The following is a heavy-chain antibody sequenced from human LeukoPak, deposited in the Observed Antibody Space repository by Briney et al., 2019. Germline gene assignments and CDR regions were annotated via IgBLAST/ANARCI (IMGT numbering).Heavy chain of an antibody. V-gene: IGHV3-23*01. CDR3: ARIGYCSGGSCYWVYFDY. Sequence: GGSLRLSCAASRFTFSSYAMSWVRQAPGKGLEWVSGISGSGGSTHYADSVKGRFTISRDNSKNTLYLQMNSLRAEDTAVYYCARIGYCSGGSCYWVYFDYWGQGTLVTVSS. J-gene: IGHJ4*02. CDR1: RFTFSSYA. D-gene: IGHD2-15*01. CDR2: ISGSGGST.